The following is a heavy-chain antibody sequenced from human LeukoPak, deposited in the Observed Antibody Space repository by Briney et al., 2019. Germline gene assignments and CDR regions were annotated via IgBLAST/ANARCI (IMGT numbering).Heavy chain of an antibody. J-gene: IGHJ6*04. D-gene: IGHD3-10*02. Sequence: GGSLRLSCAASGFTFSSYEMNWVRQAPGKGLEWVSYISSSGSTKYYADSVKGRFTISRDNAKNSLYLQMNSLRAEDTAVYYCAELGITMIGGVWGKGTTVTISS. V-gene: IGHV3-48*03. CDR1: GFTFSSYE. CDR2: ISSSGSTK. CDR3: AELGITMIGGV.